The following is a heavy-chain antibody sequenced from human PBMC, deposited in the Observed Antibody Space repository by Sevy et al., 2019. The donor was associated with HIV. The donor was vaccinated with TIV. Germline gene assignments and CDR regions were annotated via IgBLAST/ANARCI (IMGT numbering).Heavy chain of an antibody. D-gene: IGHD3-10*01. CDR3: AKDRSHIIMIRGVVIFDY. CDR2: ISGSGNI. J-gene: IGHJ4*02. CDR1: GFTFSSYA. Sequence: GGSLRLSCAASGFTFSSYAMSWVRQAPGKGLEWVSAISGSGNIYYADSVKGRFTISRDNPKNTLFLQMNSLRAEDTAVYYCAKDRSHIIMIRGVVIFDYWGQGTLVTVSS. V-gene: IGHV3-23*01.